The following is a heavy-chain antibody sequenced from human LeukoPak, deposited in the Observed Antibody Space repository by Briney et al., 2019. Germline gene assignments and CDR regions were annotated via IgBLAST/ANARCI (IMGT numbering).Heavy chain of an antibody. V-gene: IGHV4-34*01. Sequence: SETLSLTCAVYGGSFSGYYWSWIRQPPGKGLEWIGEINHSGSTNYNPSLKSRVTISVDTSKNQFSLKLSSVTAADTAVYYCARGSTYYDFWRERPNWFDPWGQGTLVTVSS. J-gene: IGHJ5*02. CDR1: GGSFSGYY. CDR2: INHSGST. CDR3: ARGSTYYDFWRERPNWFDP. D-gene: IGHD3-3*01.